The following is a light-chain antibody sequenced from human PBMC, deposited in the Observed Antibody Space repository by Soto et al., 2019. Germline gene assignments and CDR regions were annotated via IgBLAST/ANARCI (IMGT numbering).Light chain of an antibody. CDR3: CSYAGRASVI. V-gene: IGLV2-23*01. J-gene: IGLJ2*01. Sequence: SALTQPASVSGSPGQSITISCTGTSGAIGNYNLVSWYQHHPGKAPKVIIFEATKRPSDISGRFSASKSGNTASLTISRLLADDEADYYCCSYAGRASVIFGGGTKVTVL. CDR2: EAT. CDR1: SGAIGNYNL.